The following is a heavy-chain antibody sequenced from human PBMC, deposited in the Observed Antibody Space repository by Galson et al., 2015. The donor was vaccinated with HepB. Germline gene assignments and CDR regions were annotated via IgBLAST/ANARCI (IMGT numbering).Heavy chain of an antibody. CDR3: GHLGSSSRWDYYYGMDV. V-gene: IGHV1-69*06. CDR1: GGTFSSYA. CDR2: IIPIFGTA. Sequence: SVKVSCKASGGTFSSYAISWVRQAPGQGLEWMGGIIPIFGTANYAQKFQGRVTITADKSTSTAYMELSSLRSEDTAVYYCGHLGSSSRWDYYYGMDVWGQGTTVTVSS. J-gene: IGHJ6*02. D-gene: IGHD6-6*01.